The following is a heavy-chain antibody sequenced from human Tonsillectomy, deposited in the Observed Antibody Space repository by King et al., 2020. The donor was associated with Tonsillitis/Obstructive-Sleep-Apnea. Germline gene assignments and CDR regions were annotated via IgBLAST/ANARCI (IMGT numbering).Heavy chain of an antibody. J-gene: IGHJ4*02. CDR3: ARDYGDHGGILVY. V-gene: IGHV5-51*01. CDR2: IYPGDSDT. CDR1: GYSFTSNW. Sequence: QLVQSGEEVKKPGESLKISCKGSGYSFTSNWIGWVRQMPGKALEWMGIIYPGDSDTRYTPSFQGQVTISADKSISTAYLQWSSLKASDTAMYYCARDYGDHGGILVYWGQGTLVTVSS. D-gene: IGHD4-17*01.